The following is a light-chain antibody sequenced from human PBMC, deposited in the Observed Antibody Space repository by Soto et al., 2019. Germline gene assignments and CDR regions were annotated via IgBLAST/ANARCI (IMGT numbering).Light chain of an antibody. J-gene: IGKJ1*01. CDR1: QSISNW. V-gene: IGKV1-5*03. CDR2: KAS. CDR3: HQYNTYCT. Sequence: DIQMTQSPSTLSASVGDRVTITCRSSQSISNWLAWYQQKPGKAPKLLIYKASSLESGVPSRFSGSGSGTEFTLTISSLQPDHFATYYCHQYNTYCTFGQGTKVEIK.